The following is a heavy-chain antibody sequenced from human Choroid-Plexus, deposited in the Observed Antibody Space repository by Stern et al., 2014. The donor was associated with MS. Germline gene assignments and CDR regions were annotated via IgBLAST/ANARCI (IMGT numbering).Heavy chain of an antibody. D-gene: IGHD3-10*01. J-gene: IGHJ4*02. CDR2: IKSNAAAT. CDR1: GFTFNNAW. CDR3: GADVSYQGSGEIDF. Sequence: EMQLVESGGGLVKPGGSLRLSCAGSGFTFNNAWMSWVRQAPGKGMEWMRRIKSNAAATEYYAPVKSSFIITWNDTKTTLFLLKNGLITEDATVYYCGADVSYQGSGEIDFWGQGTLVTVSS. V-gene: IGHV3-15*01.